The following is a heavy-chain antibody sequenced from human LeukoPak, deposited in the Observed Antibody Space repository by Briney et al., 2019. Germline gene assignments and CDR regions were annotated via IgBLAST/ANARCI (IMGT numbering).Heavy chain of an antibody. D-gene: IGHD5-18*01. Sequence: SETLPLTCTVSGGSISTYYWSWIRQPPGEGLEWIAYIDYRGSTTYNPSLRSRVTISVDTSRNQFSLKLSSVTAADTAVYYCARSRSGYSYDHAAFEIWGQGTMVTVSS. CDR3: ARSRSGYSYDHAAFEI. CDR2: IDYRGST. V-gene: IGHV4-59*01. CDR1: GGSISTYY. J-gene: IGHJ3*02.